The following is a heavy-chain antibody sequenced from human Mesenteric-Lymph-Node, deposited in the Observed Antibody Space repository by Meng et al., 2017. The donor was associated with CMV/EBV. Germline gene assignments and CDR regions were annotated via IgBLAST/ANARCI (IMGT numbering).Heavy chain of an antibody. CDR2: VYYTGTA. Sequence: SETLSLTCTVSGASISNYYWTWVRQPPGKGLEWIGYVYYTGTANYNPTLKSRVTMLVDTSKNQFSLNLRSLTAADTAVYYCARDRFLTGYFRENYYYFGMDIWGQGTTVTVSS. CDR1: GASISNYY. D-gene: IGHD3-9*01. V-gene: IGHV4-59*01. CDR3: ARDRFLTGYFRENYYYFGMDI. J-gene: IGHJ6*02.